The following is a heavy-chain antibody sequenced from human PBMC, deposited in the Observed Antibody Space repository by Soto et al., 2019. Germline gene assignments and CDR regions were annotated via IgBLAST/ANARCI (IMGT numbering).Heavy chain of an antibody. Sequence: SVKVSCKASGYTFTTYDFNWVRQAPGQGLEWMGGIIPIFGTANYAQKFQGRVTITADESTSTAYMELSSLRSEDTAVYYCASRSGTYSPFYYYYGLDVWGQGTTVTVSS. V-gene: IGHV1-69*13. CDR3: ASRSGTYSPFYYYYGLDV. CDR2: IIPIFGTA. J-gene: IGHJ6*02. CDR1: GYTFTTYD. D-gene: IGHD1-26*01.